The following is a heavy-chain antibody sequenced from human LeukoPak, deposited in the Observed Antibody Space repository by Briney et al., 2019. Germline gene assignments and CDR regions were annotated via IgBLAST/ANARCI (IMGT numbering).Heavy chain of an antibody. Sequence: GGSLRLSCAASGFTLSSYGMHWVRQAPGKGLEWVALISYDGSNKYYADSVRGRFTISRDNSKNTLYLQMNSLRAEDTAVYYCAREKARDTSGYYYGAFDIWGQGTMVTVSS. CDR2: ISYDGSNK. V-gene: IGHV3-30*03. CDR3: AREKARDTSGYYYGAFDI. D-gene: IGHD3-22*01. J-gene: IGHJ3*02. CDR1: GFTLSSYG.